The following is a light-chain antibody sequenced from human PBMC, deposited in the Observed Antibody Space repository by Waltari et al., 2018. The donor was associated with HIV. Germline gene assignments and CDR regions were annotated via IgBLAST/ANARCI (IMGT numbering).Light chain of an antibody. J-gene: IGLJ3*02. Sequence: NFMLTQPHSVSESPGKTVTISCTRTGGSITSNYVQWYQRRPGGSPTTVIYEDDQRPSGCPGRFSGSIDSSSNSASLTISGLKPEDEADYYCQSSDRNNQVFGGGTKLTVL. CDR1: GGSITSNY. CDR2: EDD. CDR3: QSSDRNNQV. V-gene: IGLV6-57*01.